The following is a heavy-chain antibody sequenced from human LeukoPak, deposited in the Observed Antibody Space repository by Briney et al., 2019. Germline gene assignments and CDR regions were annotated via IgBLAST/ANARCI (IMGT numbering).Heavy chain of an antibody. CDR3: ARIYYDSSGYYYDYYYYMDV. D-gene: IGHD3-22*01. J-gene: IGHJ6*03. V-gene: IGHV4-59*08. Sequence: PSETLSLTCTVSGGSMSHHWSWIRQSPGKGLEWIGYISHTASTNYNPSLESRVTISVDTSKNQYSLKLSSVTAADTAVYYCARIYYDSSGYYYDYYYYMDVWGKGTTVTVSS. CDR1: GGSMSHH. CDR2: ISHTAST.